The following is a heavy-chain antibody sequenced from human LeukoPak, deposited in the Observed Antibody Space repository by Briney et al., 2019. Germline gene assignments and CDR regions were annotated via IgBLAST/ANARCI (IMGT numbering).Heavy chain of an antibody. CDR3: ALVPVTIVVVPAAIHFDY. J-gene: IGHJ4*02. CDR2: IRYDGSNK. Sequence: GGSLRLSCAASGFTFSSYGMHWVRQAPGKGLEWVAFIRYDGSNKYYADSVKGRFTISRDNSKNTLYLQMNSLRAEDTAVYYCALVPVTIVVVPAAIHFDYWGQGTLVTVSS. D-gene: IGHD2-2*01. V-gene: IGHV3-30*02. CDR1: GFTFSSYG.